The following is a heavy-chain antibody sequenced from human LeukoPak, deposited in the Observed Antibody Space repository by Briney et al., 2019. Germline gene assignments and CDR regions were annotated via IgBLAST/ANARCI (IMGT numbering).Heavy chain of an antibody. Sequence: GESLKISFKASGYRFSSNWIAWVRQMPGKGLDWMGTIYPGDSDTRYSPSFQGQFRMSADKSFNAAFLQWSSLKASDTAIYYCARAAGVYCTGGKCYYDNWFDPWGQGTLVTVSS. V-gene: IGHV5-51*01. D-gene: IGHD2-8*02. CDR2: IYPGDSDT. CDR3: ARAAGVYCTGGKCYYDNWFDP. CDR1: GYRFSSNW. J-gene: IGHJ5*02.